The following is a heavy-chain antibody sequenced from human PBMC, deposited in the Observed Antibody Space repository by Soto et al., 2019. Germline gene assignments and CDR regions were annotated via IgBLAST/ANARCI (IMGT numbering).Heavy chain of an antibody. V-gene: IGHV2-5*02. CDR3: EHSGSIATVAFDY. J-gene: IGHJ4*02. CDR1: GFSLSTTEVA. CDR2: IYWDDDK. D-gene: IGHD6-13*01. Sequence: QITLKESGPSLVNPTQSLTLTCSFSGFSLSTTEVAVGWIRQPPGKALEWLALIYWDDDKRYSPSLRNSLTITKDTAKNQVVLTMTNVLPDDTATYFCEHSGSIATVAFDYWGQVILVTLSS.